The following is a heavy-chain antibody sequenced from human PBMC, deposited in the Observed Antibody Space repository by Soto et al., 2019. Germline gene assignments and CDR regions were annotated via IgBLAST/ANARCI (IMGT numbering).Heavy chain of an antibody. CDR2: VYYSGST. CDR1: GGSISSGDYY. CDR3: AREGFGVVTAPLRYFDL. V-gene: IGHV4-30-4*01. D-gene: IGHD2-21*02. J-gene: IGHJ2*01. Sequence: QVQLQESGPGLVKPSQTLSLTCTVSGGSISSGDYYWSWIRQPPGKGLEWIGYVYYSGSTYDNPSLKSRVTLSVDTSKNQFSLELSSVAGADTSVYYCAREGFGVVTAPLRYFDLWGRGTLVTVSS.